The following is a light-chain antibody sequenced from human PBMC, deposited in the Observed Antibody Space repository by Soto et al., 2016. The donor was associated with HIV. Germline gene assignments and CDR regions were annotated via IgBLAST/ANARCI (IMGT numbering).Light chain of an antibody. CDR1: QMINSY. J-gene: IGKJ5*01. CDR2: AAS. V-gene: IGKV1-39*01. CDR3: QQSYSIPLT. Sequence: IQMTQSPSSLSASVGDTVTITCRASQMINSYLNWYQQKPGKAPRLLISAASSLQVGVPSRFSGSRSRTGFSLTITSLQPEDFATYYCQQSYSIPLTFGQGTRLEIK.